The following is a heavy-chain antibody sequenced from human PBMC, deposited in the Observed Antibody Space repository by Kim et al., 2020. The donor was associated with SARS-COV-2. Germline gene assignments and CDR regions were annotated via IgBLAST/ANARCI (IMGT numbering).Heavy chain of an antibody. CDR2: IYYSGST. V-gene: IGHV4-59*01. CDR1: GGSISSYY. CDR3: ARDSAAAGLPDY. D-gene: IGHD6-13*01. Sequence: SETLSLTCTVSGGSISSYYWSWIRQPPGKGLEWIGYIYYSGSTNYNPAPKSRVTISVDTSKNQCSLKLSSVTAADTAVYYCARDSAAAGLPDYWGQGTLGTVSS. J-gene: IGHJ4*02.